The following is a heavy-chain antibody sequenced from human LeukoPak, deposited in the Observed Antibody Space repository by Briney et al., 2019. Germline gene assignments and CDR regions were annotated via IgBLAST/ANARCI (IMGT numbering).Heavy chain of an antibody. CDR1: GFTFSDYY. J-gene: IGHJ4*02. CDR3: TRDLVDQEFDY. Sequence: GGSLRLSCAASGFTFSDYYMSWIRQAPGKGLEWVSYISSSGSTIYYADSVKGRFTISRDNAKNSLYLQMNSLRAEDTAVYYCTRDLVDQEFDYWGQGTLVTVSS. D-gene: IGHD2-15*01. CDR2: ISSSGSTI. V-gene: IGHV3-11*01.